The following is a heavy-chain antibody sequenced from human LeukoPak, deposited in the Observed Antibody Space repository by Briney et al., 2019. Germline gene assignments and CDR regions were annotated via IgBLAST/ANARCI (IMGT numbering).Heavy chain of an antibody. D-gene: IGHD3-16*02. CDR3: ARGIGAF. Sequence: SETLSLTCAVCGGSFSGYYWSWIRQPPGKGLEWIGEINHSGSTNYNPSLKSRVTISVDTSKNQFSLKLSSVTAADTAVYYCARGIGAFWGQGTLVTVSS. CDR1: GGSFSGYY. CDR2: INHSGST. V-gene: IGHV4-34*01. J-gene: IGHJ4*02.